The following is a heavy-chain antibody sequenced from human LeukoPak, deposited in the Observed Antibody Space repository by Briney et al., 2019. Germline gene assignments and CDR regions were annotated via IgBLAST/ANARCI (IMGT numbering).Heavy chain of an antibody. D-gene: IGHD3-22*01. CDR2: INPNSGDT. CDR3: ARTYDSSGYSIYDAFDI. V-gene: IGHV1-2*06. Sequence: ASVKVSCKASGYTFTGYYIHWVRQAPGQGLEWMGRINPNSGDTNFAQGFQGRVTMTRDTSITTAYMELSRLRSDDTAVYYCARTYDSSGYSIYDAFDIWGQGTMVTVS. J-gene: IGHJ3*02. CDR1: GYTFTGYY.